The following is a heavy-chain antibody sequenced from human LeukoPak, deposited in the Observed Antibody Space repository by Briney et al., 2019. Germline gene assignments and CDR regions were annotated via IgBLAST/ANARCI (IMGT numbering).Heavy chain of an antibody. CDR1: GFTFSSYS. CDR3: ARDQESLDSGYDWAGLDY. J-gene: IGHJ4*02. V-gene: IGHV3-48*04. D-gene: IGHD5-12*01. Sequence: GGSLRLSCAASGFTFSSYSMNWVRQAPGKGLEWVSYISSSSSTIYYADSVKGRFTISRDNAKNSLYLQMNSLRAEDTAVYYCARDQESLDSGYDWAGLDYWGQGTLVTVSS. CDR2: ISSSSSTI.